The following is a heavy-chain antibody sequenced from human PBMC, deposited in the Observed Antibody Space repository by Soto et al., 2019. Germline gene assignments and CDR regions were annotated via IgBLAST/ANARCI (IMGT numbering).Heavy chain of an antibody. CDR3: AKDVIAAADFDFYGMDV. CDR2: ISYDGSNK. J-gene: IGHJ6*02. CDR1: GFTFSSYG. V-gene: IGHV3-30*18. D-gene: IGHD6-13*01. Sequence: QVQLVESGGGVVQPGRSLRLSCAASGFTFSSYGMHWVRQAPGKGLEWVAVISYDGSNKYYADSVKGRFTISRDNSKNTLYLQMNSLRAEDTAVYYCAKDVIAAADFDFYGMDVWGQGTTVTVSS.